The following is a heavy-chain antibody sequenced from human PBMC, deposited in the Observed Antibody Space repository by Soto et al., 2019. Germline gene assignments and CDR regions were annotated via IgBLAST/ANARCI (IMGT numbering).Heavy chain of an antibody. V-gene: IGHV1-69*18. CDR1: GGTFSTYT. Sequence: QVHLVQSGAEVRKPGSSVKVSCKTSGGTFSTYTIYWVRQAPGQGLEWMGRIIPLFGTTRYAQNFQDRVTMTAEESTSTTYMELSSLRADDTALYYCARRLDDRADEGFDVWGEGTAVTVSA. CDR2: IIPLFGTT. J-gene: IGHJ3*01. D-gene: IGHD3-16*01. CDR3: ARRLDDRADEGFDV.